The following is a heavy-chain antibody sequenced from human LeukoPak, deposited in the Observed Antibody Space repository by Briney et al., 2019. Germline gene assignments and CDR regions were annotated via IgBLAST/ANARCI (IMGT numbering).Heavy chain of an antibody. J-gene: IGHJ4*02. CDR3: AKGSQWLITFFDY. D-gene: IGHD6-19*01. CDR2: ISGSGRST. Sequence: GGSLRLSCAASGFTFSSYAMSWVRQAPGKGLEWVSAISGSGRSTYYADSVKGRFTISRDNSKNTLYLQMNSLRAEDTAVYYCAKGSQWLITFFDYWGQGTLVTVSS. CDR1: GFTFSSYA. V-gene: IGHV3-23*01.